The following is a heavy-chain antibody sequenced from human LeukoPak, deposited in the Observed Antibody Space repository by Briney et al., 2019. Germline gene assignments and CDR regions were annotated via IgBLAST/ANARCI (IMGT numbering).Heavy chain of an antibody. CDR1: GFTFSSYG. J-gene: IGHJ4*02. V-gene: IGHV3-30*18. Sequence: GSLRLTCAASGFTFSSYGMHWVRQAPGKGLEWVAVISYGGSNKYYADSVKGRFTISRDNSKNTLYLQMNSLRAEDTAVYYCAKGGRQLGYWGQGTLVTVSS. CDR3: AKGGRQLGY. D-gene: IGHD6-6*01. CDR2: ISYGGSNK.